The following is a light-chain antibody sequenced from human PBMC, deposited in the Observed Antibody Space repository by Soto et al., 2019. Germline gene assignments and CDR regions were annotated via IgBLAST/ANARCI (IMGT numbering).Light chain of an antibody. CDR1: QTIGTY. CDR2: DAS. V-gene: IGKV1-39*01. CDR3: HQSYNTPLT. Sequence: IEVTQSPSSLAASVGDRVTITCRASQTIGTYLNWYRHKSGAAPELLIYDASTLQSGVPSRFRGGASGTDFTLTISSLQLDDFATYYCHQSYNTPLTFGQGTKVDIK. J-gene: IGKJ1*01.